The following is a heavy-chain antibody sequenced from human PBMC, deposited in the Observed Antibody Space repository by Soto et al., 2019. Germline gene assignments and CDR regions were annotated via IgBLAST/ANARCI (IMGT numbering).Heavy chain of an antibody. CDR1: GGSISSGGYY. J-gene: IGHJ1*01. V-gene: IGHV4-31*03. CDR3: ARGPDRLRIHLRLD. D-gene: IGHD4-17*01. CDR2: IYYSGST. Sequence: QVQLQESGPGLVKPSQTLSLTCTVSGGSISSGGYYWSWIRQHPGKGLEWIGYIYYSGSTYYNPSLKSRVTXXVXTXXNQCSLKLSSVTAADTAVYYCARGPDRLRIHLRLDWGQGTLVTVSS.